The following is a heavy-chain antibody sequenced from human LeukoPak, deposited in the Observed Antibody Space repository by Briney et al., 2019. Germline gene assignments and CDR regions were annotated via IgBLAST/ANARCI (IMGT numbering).Heavy chain of an antibody. D-gene: IGHD2-15*01. Sequence: GASVKVSCKASGYTFTGSYIHWVRQAPGQGLEWMGWMNPNSGGTSSAQKFQGRVTMTRDTSVSTAYMELSRLRSDDTVLYYCARETGYCSGGRCYFIYWGQGTLVTVSS. CDR3: ARETGYCSGGRCYFIY. CDR2: MNPNSGGT. CDR1: GYTFTGSY. J-gene: IGHJ4*02. V-gene: IGHV1-2*02.